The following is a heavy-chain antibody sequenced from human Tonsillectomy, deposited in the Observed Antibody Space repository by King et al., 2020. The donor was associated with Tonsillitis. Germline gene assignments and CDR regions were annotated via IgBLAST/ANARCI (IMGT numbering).Heavy chain of an antibody. D-gene: IGHD2-2*01. CDR1: GFTFSSYS. J-gene: IGHJ6*02. Sequence: VQLVESGGGLVKPGGSLRLSCAASGFTFSSYSMNWFRQAPGKGLEWVSSISSSSNYIYYADSLKGRFTISRDNAKNSLFLQMNSLRAEDTAVYYCATDAYCSSTSCLKGMDVWGQGTTVTVSS. CDR3: ATDAYCSSTSCLKGMDV. V-gene: IGHV3-21*01. CDR2: ISSSSNYI.